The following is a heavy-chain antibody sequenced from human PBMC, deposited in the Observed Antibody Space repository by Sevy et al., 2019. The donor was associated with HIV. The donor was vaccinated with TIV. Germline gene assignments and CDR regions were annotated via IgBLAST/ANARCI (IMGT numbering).Heavy chain of an antibody. CDR2: ISSSGSTI. V-gene: IGHV3-48*03. Sequence: GGSLRLSCAASGFTFSSYEMHWVRQAPGKGLEWVSYISSSGSTIYYADSVKGRFTISRDNAKNSLYLQMNTLRAEDTAVYYGARAGGPTGLDYWGQGTLVTVSS. D-gene: IGHD4-17*01. CDR3: ARAGGPTGLDY. CDR1: GFTFSSYE. J-gene: IGHJ4*02.